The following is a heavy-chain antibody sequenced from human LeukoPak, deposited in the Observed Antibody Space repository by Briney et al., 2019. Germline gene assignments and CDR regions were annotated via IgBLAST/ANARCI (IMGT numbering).Heavy chain of an antibody. J-gene: IGHJ4*02. CDR2: IFHSGST. CDR3: ARSPTKRVNEDY. V-gene: IGHV4-4*02. D-gene: IGHD1-1*01. Sequence: KPGGSLRLSCAASGFTFSSYGMSWVRRPPGKGLEWIGQIFHSGSTSYSPSLKSRVTISVDKSKNQFSLRLTSVTAADTAVYYCARSPTKRVNEDYWGQGNLVTVSP. CDR1: GFTFSSYGM.